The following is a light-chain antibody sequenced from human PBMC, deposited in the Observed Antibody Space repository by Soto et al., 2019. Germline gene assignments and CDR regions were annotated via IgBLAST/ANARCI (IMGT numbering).Light chain of an antibody. CDR3: QQYGSSPRT. Sequence: EIVLTQSPGTVSLSPGERATLSCRASQSVSNNYLAWYQQKPGQAPRLLIYGASNRATGIPDRFSGSGSGTEFTLTISRLEPEDFAVYYRQQYGSSPRTFGQGTKVDIK. CDR1: QSVSNNY. CDR2: GAS. V-gene: IGKV3-20*01. J-gene: IGKJ1*01.